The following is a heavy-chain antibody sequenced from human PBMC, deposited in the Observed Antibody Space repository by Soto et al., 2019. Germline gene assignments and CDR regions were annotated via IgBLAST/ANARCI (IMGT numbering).Heavy chain of an antibody. D-gene: IGHD3-10*01. V-gene: IGHV1-18*01. CDR3: ARGGRVLLWFGEFLGWFDP. J-gene: IGHJ5*02. CDR1: GYTFTSFG. Sequence: ASVKVSCKASGYTFTSFGVSWVRQAPGQGLEWLGWISANNGNTIYAQKFQGRVTMTTDTSTSTAYMELRSLRSDDTAVYYCARGGRVLLWFGEFLGWFDPWGQGTLVTVSS. CDR2: ISANNGNT.